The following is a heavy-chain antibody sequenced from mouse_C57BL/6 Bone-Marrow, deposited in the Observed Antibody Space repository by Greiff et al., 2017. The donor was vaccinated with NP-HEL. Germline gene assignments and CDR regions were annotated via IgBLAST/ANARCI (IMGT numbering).Heavy chain of an antibody. Sequence: EVKLVESGPVLVKPGASVKMSCKASGYTFTDYYMNWVKQSHGKSLEWIGVINPYNGGTSYNQKFKGKATLTVDKSSSTAYMELNSLTSEDSAVYYCASRKLFITTVVASFDYWGQGTTLTVSS. CDR1: GYTFTDYY. D-gene: IGHD1-1*01. J-gene: IGHJ2*01. V-gene: IGHV1-19*01. CDR2: INPYNGGT. CDR3: ASRKLFITTVVASFDY.